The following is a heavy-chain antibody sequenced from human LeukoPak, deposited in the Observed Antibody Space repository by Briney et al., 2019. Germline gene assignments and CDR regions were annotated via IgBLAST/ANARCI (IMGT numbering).Heavy chain of an antibody. CDR1: GFTFTNFA. V-gene: IGHV3-74*01. Sequence: QPGGSLRLSCAASGFTFTNFAMSWVRQAPGKGLEWVSHINSDGSRTGYAESVKGRFTISRDNGKNTLYLQVNSLRAEDTAVYYCASDYGDYGFTYWGQGTLVTVSS. J-gene: IGHJ4*02. CDR3: ASDYGDYGFTY. CDR2: INSDGSRT. D-gene: IGHD4-17*01.